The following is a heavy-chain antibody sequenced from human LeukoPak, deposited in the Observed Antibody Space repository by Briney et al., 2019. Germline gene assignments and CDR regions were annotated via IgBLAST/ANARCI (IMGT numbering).Heavy chain of an antibody. CDR1: GYTFTAYY. CDR2: ITPNGGGT. D-gene: IGHD3-10*01. CDR3: ASGPFQSGWFDP. Sequence: ASVKVSCKASGYTFTAYYIHWVRLAPGQGLEWMGWITPNGGGTKYAQKFQGRVTMTRDTSISTAYMELSRLRSDDTAVYYCASGPFQSGWFDPWGQGTLVTVSS. V-gene: IGHV1-2*02. J-gene: IGHJ5*02.